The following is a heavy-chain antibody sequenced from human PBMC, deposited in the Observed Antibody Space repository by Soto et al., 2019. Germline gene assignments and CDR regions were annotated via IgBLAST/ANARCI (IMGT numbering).Heavy chain of an antibody. CDR2: IYYSGSI. D-gene: IGHD3-10*01. Sequence: SETLSLTCTVSGGSIRSSSYYWGWIRQPPGKGLEWIGSIYYSGSIYYNPSLKSRVTISVDTSKNQFSLKLSSVTAADTAVYYCARQGLLWFGDPHPDAFDIWGQGTMVTVSS. CDR3: ARQGLLWFGDPHPDAFDI. CDR1: GGSIRSSSYY. V-gene: IGHV4-39*01. J-gene: IGHJ3*02.